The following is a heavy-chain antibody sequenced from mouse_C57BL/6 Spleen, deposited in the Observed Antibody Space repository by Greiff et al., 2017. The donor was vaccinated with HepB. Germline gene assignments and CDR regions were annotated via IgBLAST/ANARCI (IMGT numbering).Heavy chain of an antibody. CDR1: GFTFSDYG. CDR2: ISSGSSTI. J-gene: IGHJ4*01. CDR3: ARGYYAMDY. V-gene: IGHV5-17*01. Sequence: EVKVEESGGGLVKPGGSLKLSCAASGFTFSDYGMHWVRQAPEKGLEWVAYISSGSSTIYYADTVKGRFTISRDNATNTLFLQMTSLRSEDTAMYYCARGYYAMDYWGQGTSVTVSS.